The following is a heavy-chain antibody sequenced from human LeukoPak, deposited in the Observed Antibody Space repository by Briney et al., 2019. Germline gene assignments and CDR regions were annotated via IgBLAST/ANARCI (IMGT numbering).Heavy chain of an antibody. D-gene: IGHD3-3*01. CDR3: ARPHYDSGCGMDV. V-gene: IGHV3-48*04. J-gene: IGHJ6*02. Sequence: QPGGSLRLSCAASGFTFSSYSMNWVRQAPGKGLEWVSYISSSSSTIYYADSVKGRFTISRDNAKNSLYLQMNSLRAEDTAVYYCARPHYDSGCGMDVWGQGTTVTVSS. CDR1: GFTFSSYS. CDR2: ISSSSSTI.